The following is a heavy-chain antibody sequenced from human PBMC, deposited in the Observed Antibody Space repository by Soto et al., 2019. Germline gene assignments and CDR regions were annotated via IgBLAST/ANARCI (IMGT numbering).Heavy chain of an antibody. CDR3: ARKDIVVVVAARWFPFDY. J-gene: IGHJ4*02. Sequence: GASVKVSCKASGYTFTGYYMHWVRQAPGQGLEWMGWINPNSGGTNYAQKFQGGVTMTRDTSISTAYMELSRLRSDDTAVYYCARKDIVVVVAARWFPFDYWGQGTLVTVSS. CDR1: GYTFTGYY. V-gene: IGHV1-2*02. D-gene: IGHD2-15*01. CDR2: INPNSGGT.